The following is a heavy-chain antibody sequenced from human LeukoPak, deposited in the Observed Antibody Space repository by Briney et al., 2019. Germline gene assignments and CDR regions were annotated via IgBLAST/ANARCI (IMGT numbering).Heavy chain of an antibody. CDR2: ISYHGRDE. CDR1: GFTFSSYG. J-gene: IGHJ4*02. CDR3: AREILAPGKTHEY. V-gene: IGHV3-30*03. Sequence: SGGSLRLSCAASGFTFSSYGIHWVRQAPGKGLEWAAVISYHGRDENYADSVKGRFTISRDNAKNTLYLQMDSLRAEDTAMYYCAREILAPGKTHEYWGQGTLVTVSS.